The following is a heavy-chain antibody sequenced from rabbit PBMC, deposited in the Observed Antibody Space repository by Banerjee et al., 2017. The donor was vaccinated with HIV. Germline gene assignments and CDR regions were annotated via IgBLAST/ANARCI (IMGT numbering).Heavy chain of an antibody. J-gene: IGHJ2*01. CDR2: IAGDSSAFT. Sequence: QSLEESGGDLVKPGASLTLTCTASGFSFSSSDYMCWVRQAPGKGLEWISCIAGDSSAFTYSATWAKGRFTCSKTSSTTVTLQMTSLTVADTATYFCARNYVNAFDPWGPGTLVTVS. CDR1: GFSFSSSDY. CDR3: ARNYVNAFDP. D-gene: IGHD1-1*01. V-gene: IGHV1S40*01.